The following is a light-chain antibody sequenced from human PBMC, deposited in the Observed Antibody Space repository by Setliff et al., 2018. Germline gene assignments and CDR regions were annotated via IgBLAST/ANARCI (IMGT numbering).Light chain of an antibody. CDR3: SSHTTSSTWV. V-gene: IGLV2-14*01. CDR1: SSDVGAYNY. CDR2: DVS. Sequence: QSALTQPASVSGSPGQSITISCTGTSSDVGAYNYVSWYQQHPGKAPKLMIYDVSNRPSGVSSRFSGSKSGNTASLTISGLQAEDEADYYCSSHTTSSTWVLGGGTK. J-gene: IGLJ3*02.